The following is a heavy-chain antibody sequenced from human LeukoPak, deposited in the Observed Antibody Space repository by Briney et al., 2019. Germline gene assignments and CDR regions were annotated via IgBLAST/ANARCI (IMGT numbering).Heavy chain of an antibody. CDR3: ARRFGGGWFDP. CDR1: GGSSSGYY. D-gene: IGHD3-10*01. J-gene: IGHJ5*02. V-gene: IGHV4-34*01. Sequence: SETLSLTCAVYGGSSSGYYWSWIRQPPGKGLEWIGEINHSGSTNYNPSLKSRVTISVDTSKNQFSLKLSSVTAADTAVYYCARRFGGGWFDPWGQGTLVTVSS. CDR2: INHSGST.